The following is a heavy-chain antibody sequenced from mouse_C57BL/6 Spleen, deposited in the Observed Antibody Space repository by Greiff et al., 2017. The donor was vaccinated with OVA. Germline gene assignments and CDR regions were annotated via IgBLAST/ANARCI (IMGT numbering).Heavy chain of an antibody. J-gene: IGHJ4*01. CDR1: GYTFTSYG. Sequence: QVQLQQSGAELARPGASVKLSCKASGYTFTSYGISWVKQRTGQGLEWIGEIYPRSGNTYYNEKFKGKATLTADKSSSTAYMELRSLTSEDSAVYFCARLYDGYPHYYAMDYWGQGTSVTVSS. CDR3: ARLYDGYPHYYAMDY. CDR2: IYPRSGNT. V-gene: IGHV1-81*01. D-gene: IGHD2-3*01.